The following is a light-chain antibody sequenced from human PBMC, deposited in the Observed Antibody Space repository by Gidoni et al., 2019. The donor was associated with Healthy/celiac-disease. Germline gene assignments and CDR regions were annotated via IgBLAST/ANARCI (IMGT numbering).Light chain of an antibody. V-gene: IGLV3-9*01. CDR1: NIGSKN. CDR2: RDS. J-gene: IGLJ2*01. CDR3: QVWDSSTHVV. Sequence: SYELTQPLSESVALGQTARITCGGNNIGSKNVHWYQQKPGQAPVLVIYRDSNRPSGIPARFSGSHSGNTATLTIRRAQAGDEADYYCQVWDSSTHVVFGGGTKLTVL.